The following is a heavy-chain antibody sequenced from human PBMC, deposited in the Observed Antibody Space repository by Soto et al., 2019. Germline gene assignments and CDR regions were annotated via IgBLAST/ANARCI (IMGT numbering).Heavy chain of an antibody. CDR1: GYTLTELS. CDR2: FDPEDGET. CDR3: ATGQRYCSSTSCHLDAFDI. D-gene: IGHD2-2*01. J-gene: IGHJ3*02. V-gene: IGHV1-24*01. Sequence: GASVKVSCKVSGYTLTELSMHWVRQAPGKGLEWMGGFDPEDGETIYAQKFQGRVTMTEDTSTDTAYMELSSLRSEDTAVYYCATGQRYCSSTSCHLDAFDIWGQGTMVTVSS.